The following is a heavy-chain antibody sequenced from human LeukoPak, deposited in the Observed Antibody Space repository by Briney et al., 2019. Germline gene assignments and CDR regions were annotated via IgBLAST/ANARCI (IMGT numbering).Heavy chain of an antibody. CDR2: MYHSGNT. V-gene: IGHV4-38-2*01. J-gene: IGHJ6*03. CDR1: GYSISSAYY. D-gene: IGHD3-16*01. Sequence: SETLSLTCAVSGYSISSAYYWGWIRPPPGKGLEWIGSMYHSGNTYYNPSLNSRVTISVDTSKNQFSLRVSSVTAADTAVYYCARGITQSSYYYYYMDVWGKGTTVTVSS. CDR3: ARGITQSSYYYYYMDV.